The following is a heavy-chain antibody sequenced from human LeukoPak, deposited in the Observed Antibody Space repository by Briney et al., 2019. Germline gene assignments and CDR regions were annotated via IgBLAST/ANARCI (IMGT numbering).Heavy chain of an antibody. CDR1: GFTFSSYG. V-gene: IGHV3-30*02. CDR3: AKDTTATRQYYFDY. D-gene: IGHD5-18*01. Sequence: PGGSLRLSCAASGFTFSSYGMHWVRQAPGKGLEWVAFIRYDGSNKYYADSVKGRFTISRDNSKNTLYLQMNSLRAEDTAVYYCAKDTTATRQYYFDYWGQGTLVTVSS. J-gene: IGHJ4*02. CDR2: IRYDGSNK.